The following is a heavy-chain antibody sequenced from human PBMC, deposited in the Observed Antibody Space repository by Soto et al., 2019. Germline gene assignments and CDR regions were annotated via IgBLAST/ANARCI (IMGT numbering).Heavy chain of an antibody. CDR1: GFTLRSHS. D-gene: IGHD6-13*01. Sequence: GGSLRLSLAPPGFTLRSHSISWVRPAPGKGVEWVSAISGSGGSTYYADSVKGRFTISRDNSKNTLYLQMNSLRAEHTAVYYCARAEPLYSSSWYGDWFDPWGQGTLVTVSS. CDR2: ISGSGGST. J-gene: IGHJ5*02. CDR3: ARAEPLYSSSWYGDWFDP. V-gene: IGHV3-23*01.